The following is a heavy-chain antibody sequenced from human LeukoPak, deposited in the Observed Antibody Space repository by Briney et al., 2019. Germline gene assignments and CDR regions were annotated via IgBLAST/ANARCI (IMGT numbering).Heavy chain of an antibody. CDR3: ARVYSSGWSSAEYFQH. J-gene: IGHJ1*01. CDR1: GGSISSSSYY. CDR2: IYYSGST. V-gene: IGHV4-39*07. D-gene: IGHD6-19*01. Sequence: PSETLSLTCTVSGGSISSSSYYWGWIRQPPGKGLEWIGSIYYSGSTYYNPSLKSRVTISLDTSRNQISLKLSSVTAADTAVYYCARVYSSGWSSAEYFQHWGQGTLVIVSS.